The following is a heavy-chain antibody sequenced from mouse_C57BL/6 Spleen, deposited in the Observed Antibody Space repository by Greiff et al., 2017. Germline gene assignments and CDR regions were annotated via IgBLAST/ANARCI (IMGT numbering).Heavy chain of an antibody. CDR1: GFSLTSYA. J-gene: IGHJ4*01. Sequence: QVQLQQSGPGLVAPAPSLSITCTASGFSLTSYAISWVRQPPGKGLEWLGVIRTGGGTNYDSALNTRLSISKDNSKSKVYLIMNSLQTDDTARYYCARKGDYDGPDYAMDYWGQGTSVTVSS. V-gene: IGHV2-9-1*01. CDR2: IRTGGGT. D-gene: IGHD2-4*01. CDR3: ARKGDYDGPDYAMDY.